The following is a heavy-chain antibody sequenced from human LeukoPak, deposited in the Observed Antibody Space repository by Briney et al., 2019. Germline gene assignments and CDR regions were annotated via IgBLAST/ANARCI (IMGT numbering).Heavy chain of an antibody. D-gene: IGHD2-2*02. Sequence: SETLSLTCTVSGGSISSYYWSWIRQPPGKGLEWIGCIYYSGSTNYNPSLKSRVTISVDTSKNQFSLKLSSVTAADTAVYYCARMKAGGCSSTSCYTGRWFDPWGQGTLVTVSS. CDR1: GGSISSYY. CDR2: IYYSGST. CDR3: ARMKAGGCSSTSCYTGRWFDP. J-gene: IGHJ5*02. V-gene: IGHV4-59*08.